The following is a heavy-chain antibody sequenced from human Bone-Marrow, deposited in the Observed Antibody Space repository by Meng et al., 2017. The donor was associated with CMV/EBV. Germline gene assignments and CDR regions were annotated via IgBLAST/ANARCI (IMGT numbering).Heavy chain of an antibody. J-gene: IGHJ4*02. CDR3: AGGLWGIAVAN. CDR1: NGSFSGYY. Sequence: ESLRLSCAVYNGSFSGYYWTWIRQSPGKGLEWIGEINHSGDTNYKPSLKSRVSISVDTSKNQFSLKVDSVTAADTAMYYCAGGLWGIAVANWGQGTLVTVSS. CDR2: INHSGDT. D-gene: IGHD6-19*01. V-gene: IGHV4-34*01.